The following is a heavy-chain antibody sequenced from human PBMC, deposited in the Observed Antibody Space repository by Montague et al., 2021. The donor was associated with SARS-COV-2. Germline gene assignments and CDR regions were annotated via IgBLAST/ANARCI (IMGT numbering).Heavy chain of an antibody. D-gene: IGHD6-19*01. Sequence: CAISGDSVARNSAAWNGNRQAPSRGLEWLGRTCYRSKWYNDYAVSVKSRITINPDTSKNQFSLQLNSVTPEDTAVYYCARGDEEQWLVHYYYYGMDVWGQGTTVTVS. CDR2: TCYRSKWYN. CDR3: ARGDEEQWLVHYYYYGMDV. J-gene: IGHJ6*02. V-gene: IGHV6-1*01. CDR1: GDSVARNSAA.